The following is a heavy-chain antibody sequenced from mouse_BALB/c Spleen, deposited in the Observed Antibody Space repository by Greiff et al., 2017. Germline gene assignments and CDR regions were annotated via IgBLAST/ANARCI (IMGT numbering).Heavy chain of an antibody. Sequence: EVKLVESGGGLVKPGGSLKLSCAASGFTFSSYAMSWVRQTPEKRLEWVATISSGGSYTYYPDSVKGRFTISRDNAKNTLYLQMSSLRSEDTAMYYCAREDSAYAMDDWGQGTSVTVSS. CDR2: ISSGGSYT. CDR1: GFTFSSYA. CDR3: AREDSAYAMDD. V-gene: IGHV5-9-3*01. J-gene: IGHJ4*01.